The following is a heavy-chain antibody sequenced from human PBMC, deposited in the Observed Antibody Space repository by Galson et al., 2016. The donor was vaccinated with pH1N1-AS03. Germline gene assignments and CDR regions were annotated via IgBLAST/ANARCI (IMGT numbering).Heavy chain of an antibody. CDR3: VRKMPNTFGRTFDI. CDR2: MKEDGKEI. D-gene: IGHD5-24*01. Sequence: SLRLSCAGAGFPFSNYWMSWVRQAPGKGLEWVANMKEDGKEIYYVDSVKGRFTISRDNARNSFYLQMNSLRADETALYYCVRKMPNTFGRTFDIWGQGTMVTVSS. J-gene: IGHJ3*02. V-gene: IGHV3-7*03. CDR1: GFPFSNYW.